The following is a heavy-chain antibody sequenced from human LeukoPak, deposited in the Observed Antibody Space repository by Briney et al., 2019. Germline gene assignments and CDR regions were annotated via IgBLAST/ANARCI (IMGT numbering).Heavy chain of an antibody. CDR1: GYTFISYY. D-gene: IGHD1-26*01. CDR3: ARGPFSGSTYHPNYFDY. CDR2: INPRDGST. J-gene: IGHJ4*02. V-gene: IGHV1-46*01. Sequence: ASVKVSCEASGYTFISYYMHWVRQAPGQGLEWLAIINPRDGSTTYAQDFQARVTMTRDTSTSTVYMELSSLRSEDTAVYFCARGPFSGSTYHPNYFDYWGQGTLVTVSS.